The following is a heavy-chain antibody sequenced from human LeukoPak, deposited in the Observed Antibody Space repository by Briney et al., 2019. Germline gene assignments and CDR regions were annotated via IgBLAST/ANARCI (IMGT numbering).Heavy chain of an antibody. CDR2: ISGSGGST. CDR1: GFTFSSYA. CDR3: ARVGAWELQRVFEN. V-gene: IGHV3-23*01. Sequence: GGSLRLSCAASGFTFSSYAMSWVRQAPGKGLEWVSGISGSGGSTYHADSVKGRFTISRDNAGNSLYLQMDSLRVDDTAVYYCARVGAWELQRVFENWGQGTLVTVSS. D-gene: IGHD1-26*01. J-gene: IGHJ4*02.